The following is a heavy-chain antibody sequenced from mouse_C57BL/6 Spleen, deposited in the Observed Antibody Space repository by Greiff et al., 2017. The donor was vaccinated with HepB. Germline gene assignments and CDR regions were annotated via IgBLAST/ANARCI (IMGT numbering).Heavy chain of an antibody. CDR3: ARHRDYDGYFDY. CDR2: ISGGGGNT. J-gene: IGHJ2*01. CDR1: GFTFSSYT. D-gene: IGHD2-4*01. Sequence: EVQLVESGGGLVKPGGSLKLSCAASGFTFSSYTMSWVRQTPEKRLEWVATISGGGGNTYYPDSVKGRFTISRDNAKNTLYLQMSSLRSEDTALYYCARHRDYDGYFDYWGQGTTLTVSS. V-gene: IGHV5-9*01.